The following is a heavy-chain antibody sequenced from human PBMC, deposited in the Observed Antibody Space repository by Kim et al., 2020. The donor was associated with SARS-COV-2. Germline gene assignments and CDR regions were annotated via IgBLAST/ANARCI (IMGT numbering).Heavy chain of an antibody. V-gene: IGHV3-21*01. D-gene: IGHD1-26*01. CDR3: ARDTLEVFGLLNALDD. J-gene: IGHJ4*02. CDR1: GFTFSHYT. Sequence: GGSLRLSCAASGFTFSHYTMHWVRQAPGKGLEWVSSLYSSSSYMYYADSVKGRFTVSRDNAKNSLYLQMNSLRAEDTAVYYCARDTLEVFGLLNALDDWGQGTLVTVSS. CDR2: LYSSSSYM.